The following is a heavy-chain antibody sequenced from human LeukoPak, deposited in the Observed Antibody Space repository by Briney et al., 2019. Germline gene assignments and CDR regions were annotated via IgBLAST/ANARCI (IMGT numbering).Heavy chain of an antibody. J-gene: IGHJ3*02. V-gene: IGHV4-59*01. CDR3: ATLYSSSWYMGHLRPPSDAFDI. Sequence: SETLSLTCTVSGGSISSYYWSWIRQPPGRGLEWIGYIYYSGSTNYNPSLKSRVTISVDTSKNQFSLKLSSVTAADTAVYYCATLYSSSWYMGHLRPPSDAFDIWGQGTMVTVSS. CDR1: GGSISSYY. D-gene: IGHD6-13*01. CDR2: IYYSGST.